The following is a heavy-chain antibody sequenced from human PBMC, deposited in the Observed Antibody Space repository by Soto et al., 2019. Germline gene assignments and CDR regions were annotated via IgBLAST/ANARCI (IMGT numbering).Heavy chain of an antibody. CDR3: VRGDKGGVAL. CDR1: GFTFNYYW. D-gene: IGHD2-8*02. V-gene: IGHV3-74*01. J-gene: IGHJ3*01. Sequence: EVQLVESEGGLVQRGGSLRLSCAASGFTFNYYWMHWVRQAPGQGLVWVSHIHSDGSTTTYADSVKGRFTISRDNAKNTLYLKMNSLRAEATAVYYCVRGDKGGVALWGQGTTVTVSS. CDR2: IHSDGSTT.